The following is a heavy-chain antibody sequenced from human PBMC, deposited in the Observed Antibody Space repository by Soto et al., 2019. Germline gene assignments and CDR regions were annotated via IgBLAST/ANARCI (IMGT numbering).Heavy chain of an antibody. J-gene: IGHJ1*01. D-gene: IGHD3-22*01. CDR1: GESFSAYI. V-gene: IGHV4-34*01. CDR2: INHSGSA. Sequence: PSETLSLTCAVYGESFSAYIWTWIRQTPGKGLQRIGQINHSGSASYNPSLKSRVTISVHTSNSQFSLELSSVTAADTAVYYCARELYYDSSGYPRPIQHWGEGTLVTVSS. CDR3: ARELYYDSSGYPRPIQH.